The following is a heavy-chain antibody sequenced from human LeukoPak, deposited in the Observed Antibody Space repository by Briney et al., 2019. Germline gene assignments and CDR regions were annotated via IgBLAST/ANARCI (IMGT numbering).Heavy chain of an antibody. Sequence: SVKVSCKASGGTFSSYAISWVRQAPGQGLKWMGGIIPIFGTANYAQKFQGRVTITADESTSTAYMELSSLRSEDTAVYCCARDPVTIFGAYYYYYGMDVWGQGTTVTVSS. D-gene: IGHD3-3*01. J-gene: IGHJ6*02. CDR3: ARDPVTIFGAYYYYYGMDV. V-gene: IGHV1-69*13. CDR2: IIPIFGTA. CDR1: GGTFSSYA.